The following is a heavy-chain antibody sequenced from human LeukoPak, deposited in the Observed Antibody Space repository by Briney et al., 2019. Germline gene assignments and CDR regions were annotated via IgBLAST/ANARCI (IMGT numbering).Heavy chain of an antibody. CDR3: AGDCSITACQGPDLDF. D-gene: IGHD1-20*01. CDR1: GYTFTSHY. J-gene: IGHJ4*02. Sequence: ASVKVSCKASGYTFTSHYVHWVRQAPGQGLEWMGIIHPSGGNPRSTENFQGRVTMTRDTSTSTVYLELRSLTSQDTALYYCAGDCSITACQGPDLDFWRQGTLVTVSS. V-gene: IGHV1-46*01. CDR2: IHPSGGNP.